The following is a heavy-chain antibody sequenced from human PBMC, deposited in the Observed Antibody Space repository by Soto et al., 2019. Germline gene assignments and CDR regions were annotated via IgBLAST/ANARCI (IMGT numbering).Heavy chain of an antibody. CDR2: IVPIFGTA. J-gene: IGHJ4*02. Sequence: QVQLVQSGAEVKKPGSSVKVSCKASGGTFSNSGISWVRRAPGQGLEWMGGIVPIFGTANYAQRFRGRATITADESTNTAYLDLSSLRSGDTAVYYCAREGGTYSLDSWGQGTLVTVSS. CDR3: AREGGTYSLDS. D-gene: IGHD2-15*01. V-gene: IGHV1-69*01. CDR1: GGTFSNSG.